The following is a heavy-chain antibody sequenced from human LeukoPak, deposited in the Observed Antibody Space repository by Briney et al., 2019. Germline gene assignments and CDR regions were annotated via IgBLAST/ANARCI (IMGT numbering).Heavy chain of an antibody. D-gene: IGHD4/OR15-4a*01. CDR1: GFTFSTNS. J-gene: IGHJ4*02. Sequence: PGGSLRLSCTVSGFTFSTNSMSGVRQAPGKGLEGGSFIYSDNTHYSYSGKARFTISKDNSNNTLYLQMNSLRAEDTAVYYCARRAGAYSHPYDYWGQGTLVTVSS. CDR2: IYSDNT. V-gene: IGHV3-53*01. CDR3: ARRAGAYSHPYDY.